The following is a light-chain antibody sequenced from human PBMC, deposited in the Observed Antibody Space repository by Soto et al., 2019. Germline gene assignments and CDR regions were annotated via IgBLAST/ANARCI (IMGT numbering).Light chain of an antibody. CDR3: QQGHNWPLT. Sequence: EIVMTQSPATLSVSPGERATLSCRASQSISSELAWYQQKPGQPPRLLIYSASTRATGVPARFTGSGSGSEFTPTISGLQSEDFAVYYCQQGHNWPLTFGQVTRLEI. J-gene: IGKJ2*01. CDR1: QSISSE. V-gene: IGKV3-15*01. CDR2: SAS.